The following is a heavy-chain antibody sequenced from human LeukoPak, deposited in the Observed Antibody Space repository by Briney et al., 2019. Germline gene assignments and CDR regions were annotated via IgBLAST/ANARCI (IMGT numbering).Heavy chain of an antibody. CDR3: ARDLSEMATRVGFDY. D-gene: IGHD5-24*01. V-gene: IGHV1-69*04. CDR2: IIPIFGIA. CDR1: GGTFSSYA. J-gene: IGHJ4*02. Sequence: SVKVSCKASGGTFSSYAISWVRQAPGQGLEWMGRIIPIFGIANYAQKFQGRVTITADKSASTAYMELSSLRSEDTAVYYCARDLSEMATRVGFDYWGQGTLVTVSS.